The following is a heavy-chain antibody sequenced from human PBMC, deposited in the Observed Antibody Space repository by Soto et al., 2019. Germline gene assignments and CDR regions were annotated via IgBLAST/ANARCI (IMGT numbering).Heavy chain of an antibody. J-gene: IGHJ4*02. D-gene: IGHD3-22*01. Sequence: GGSLRLSCAGPGFTLSDHYIDWVRQAPGKGLEWVGRSRDKPQGYSTAYAASVKGRFTTSRDESKNSAYLQMNSLKTEDTAVYYCVRATYFSDSSGYTRYLDYWGQGTLVTVS. V-gene: IGHV3-72*01. CDR1: GFTLSDHY. CDR3: VRATYFSDSSGYTRYLDY. CDR2: SRDKPQGYST.